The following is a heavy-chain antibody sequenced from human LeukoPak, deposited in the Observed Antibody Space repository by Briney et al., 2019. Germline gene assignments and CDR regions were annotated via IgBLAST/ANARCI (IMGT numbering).Heavy chain of an antibody. D-gene: IGHD6-13*01. V-gene: IGHV3-30*02. CDR3: AKVGQQLVEY. Sequence: GGSLRLSCAASGFIFSSYGMHWVRQAPGKGLEWVAFIRYDGSNKYYADSVKGRFTISRDNSKNTLYLQMNSLRAEDTAVYYCAKVGQQLVEYWGQGTLVTVSS. J-gene: IGHJ4*02. CDR1: GFIFSSYG. CDR2: IRYDGSNK.